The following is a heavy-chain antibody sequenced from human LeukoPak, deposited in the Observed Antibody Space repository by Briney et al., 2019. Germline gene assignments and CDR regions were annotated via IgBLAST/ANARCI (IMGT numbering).Heavy chain of an antibody. V-gene: IGHV3-21*01. Sequence: PGGSLRLSCTTSGFTFSSYSMNWVRQAPGKGLEWVSSMTHSGSHMYYADSVKGRFTISRDSAKNTLYLQMNSLRTEDTALFYCAKDRDTSGWRYFDYWGQGTLVTVSS. D-gene: IGHD6-19*01. CDR3: AKDRDTSGWRYFDY. J-gene: IGHJ4*02. CDR2: MTHSGSHM. CDR1: GFTFSSYS.